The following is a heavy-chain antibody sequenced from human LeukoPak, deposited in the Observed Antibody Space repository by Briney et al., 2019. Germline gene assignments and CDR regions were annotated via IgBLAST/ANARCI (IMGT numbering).Heavy chain of an antibody. J-gene: IGHJ4*02. CDR2: ISDSGGRT. D-gene: IGHD3-22*01. V-gene: IGHV3-23*01. Sequence: GGSLRLSCAVSGITLSHYGMSWVRQAPGKGLEWVAGISDSGGRTNYADSVKGRFTIPRDNPKNTLYLQMNSLRAEDTAVYFCAKRGVVIRVILVGFHKEAYYFDSWGQGALVTVSS. CDR1: GITLSHYG. CDR3: AKRGVVIRVILVGFHKEAYYFDS.